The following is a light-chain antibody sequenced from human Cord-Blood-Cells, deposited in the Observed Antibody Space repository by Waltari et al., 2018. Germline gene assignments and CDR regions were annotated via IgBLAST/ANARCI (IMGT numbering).Light chain of an antibody. V-gene: IGLV4-69*01. CDR3: QTWGTGIRV. J-gene: IGLJ3*02. Sequence: QLVLTQSPSASASLGASVKLTCTLSSGHSSYAIAWHQQQPEKGPRYLMKLNGDGSHSKGSGIPDRFSGSSSGAERYLTISSLQSEDEADYYCQTWGTGIRVFGGGTKLTVL. CDR1: SGHSSYA. CDR2: LNGDGSH.